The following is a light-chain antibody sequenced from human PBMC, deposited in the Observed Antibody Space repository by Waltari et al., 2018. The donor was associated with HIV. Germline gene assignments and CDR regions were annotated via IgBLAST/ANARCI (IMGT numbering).Light chain of an antibody. CDR3: AAWDDSLSGWV. CDR2: RNN. CDR1: SSNIGSNY. Sequence: QSVLTQPPSASGTPGQRVTISCSGSSSNIGSNYIYWYQQLPGTAPKLLIYRNNQRPSAVPDRFSGSKSGTSASLAISGLRSEDEADYSCAAWDDSLSGWVFGGGTKLTVL. J-gene: IGLJ3*02. V-gene: IGLV1-47*01.